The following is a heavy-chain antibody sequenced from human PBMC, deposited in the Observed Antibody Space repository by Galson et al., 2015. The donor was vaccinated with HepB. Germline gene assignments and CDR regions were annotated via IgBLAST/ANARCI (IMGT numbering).Heavy chain of an antibody. CDR1: GYTFTSYA. D-gene: IGHD6-19*01. Sequence: SVKVSCKASGYTFTSYAMHWVRQAPGQRLEWMGWINAGNGNTKYSQKFQGRVTITRDTSASTAYMELSSLRSEDTAVYYCARGLIAVAGPNSEYYYYYYGMDVWGQGTTVTVSS. J-gene: IGHJ6*02. CDR3: ARGLIAVAGPNSEYYYYYYGMDV. V-gene: IGHV1-3*01. CDR2: INAGNGNT.